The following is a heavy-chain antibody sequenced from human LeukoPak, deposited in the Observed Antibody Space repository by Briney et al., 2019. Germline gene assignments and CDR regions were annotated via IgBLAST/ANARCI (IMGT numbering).Heavy chain of an antibody. J-gene: IGHJ4*02. Sequence: SSETLSLTCTVSGGSISSYYWSWIRQPAGKGLEWIGRIYTSGSTNYNPSLKSRVTTSVDTSKNQFSLKLSSVTAADTAVYYCARDVGYYASSGYYYYFDYWGQGTLVIVSS. CDR3: ARDVGYYASSGYYYYFDY. V-gene: IGHV4-4*07. CDR1: GGSISSYY. CDR2: IYTSGST. D-gene: IGHD3-22*01.